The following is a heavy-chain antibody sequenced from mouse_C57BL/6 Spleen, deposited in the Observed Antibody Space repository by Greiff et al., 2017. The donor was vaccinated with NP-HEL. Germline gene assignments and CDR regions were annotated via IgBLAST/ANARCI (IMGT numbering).Heavy chain of an antibody. CDR3: ARYIITTDGYYYAMDY. D-gene: IGHD1-2*01. V-gene: IGHV7-3*01. CDR2: IRNKANGYTT. Sequence: EVMLVESGGGLVQPGGSLSLSCAASGFTFTDYYMSWVRQPPGKALEWLGFIRNKANGYTTEYSASVKGRFTISRDNSQSILYLQMNALRAEDSATYYCARYIITTDGYYYAMDYWGQGTSVTVSS. CDR1: GFTFTDYY. J-gene: IGHJ4*01.